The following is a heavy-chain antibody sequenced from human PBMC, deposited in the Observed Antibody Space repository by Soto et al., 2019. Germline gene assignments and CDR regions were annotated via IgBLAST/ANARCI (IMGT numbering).Heavy chain of an antibody. CDR3: ARMEAFGSLNWFDP. CDR1: GYSFTNND. Sequence: ASVKVSCKASGYSFTNNDVSWVRQATGQGLEWMGWMNPGSGDTGYAQKFQGRVTMTRDISIATAYMELSSLRSDDTAIYYCARMEAFGSLNWFDPWGQGTLVTVS. D-gene: IGHD3-10*01. V-gene: IGHV1-8*01. CDR2: MNPGSGDT. J-gene: IGHJ5*02.